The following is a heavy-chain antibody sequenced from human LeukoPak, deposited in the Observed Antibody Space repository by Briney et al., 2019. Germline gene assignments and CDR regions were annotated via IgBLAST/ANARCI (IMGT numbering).Heavy chain of an antibody. Sequence: PGGSLRLSCAASGFTFSSYGMHWVRQAPGKGLEWVAVISYDGSNKYYADSVKGRFTISRDNSKNTLYLQMNSLRAEDTAVYYCAKDNVDIVADGYGDLGYFDYWGQGTLVTVSS. V-gene: IGHV3-30*18. J-gene: IGHJ4*02. CDR1: GFTFSSYG. CDR2: ISYDGSNK. CDR3: AKDNVDIVADGYGDLGYFDY. D-gene: IGHD5-12*01.